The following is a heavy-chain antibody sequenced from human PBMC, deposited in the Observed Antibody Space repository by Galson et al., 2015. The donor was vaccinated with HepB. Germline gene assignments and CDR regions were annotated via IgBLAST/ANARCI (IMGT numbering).Heavy chain of an antibody. J-gene: IGHJ4*02. D-gene: IGHD3-3*01. CDR2: IWYDGSYE. V-gene: IGHV3-33*01. CDR3: ARDADDFWSGYYLPRNPDY. CDR1: GFTFNSHA. Sequence: SLRLSCAASGFTFNSHAMHWVRQAPGKGLEWVAIIWYDGSYEYYADSVKGRFTISRDNSKETLYLQMNSLRAEDTAVYYCARDADDFWSGYYLPRNPDYWGQGTLVTVSS.